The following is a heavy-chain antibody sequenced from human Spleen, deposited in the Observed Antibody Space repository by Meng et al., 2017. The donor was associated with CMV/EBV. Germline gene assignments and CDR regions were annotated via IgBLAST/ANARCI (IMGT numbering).Heavy chain of an antibody. Sequence: FTFSSSGMHWVRQAPGKGLEWVAVIWYDGSNKYYADSVKSRFTISRDNSKNTLYLQMNSLRAEDTAVYYCARAGNSWYIFFDYWGQGTLVTVSS. CDR2: IWYDGSNK. CDR1: FTFSSSG. J-gene: IGHJ4*02. V-gene: IGHV3-33*01. D-gene: IGHD6-13*01. CDR3: ARAGNSWYIFFDY.